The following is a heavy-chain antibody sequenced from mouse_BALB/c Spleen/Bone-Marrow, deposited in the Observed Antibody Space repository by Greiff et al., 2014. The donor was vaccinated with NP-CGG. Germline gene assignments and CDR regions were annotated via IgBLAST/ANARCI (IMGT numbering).Heavy chain of an antibody. CDR3: ARIYDYDRGAWFAY. CDR1: GYSFTGYF. Sequence: VQLQQSGPELVKPGASVKISRKASGYSFTGYFMNWVMQSHGKSLEWIGRINPYNGDTFYNQKFKDKATLTIDKSSSTAHMELRSLASEDSAVYYCARIYDYDRGAWFAYWGQGTLVTVSA. D-gene: IGHD2-4*01. V-gene: IGHV1-20*02. J-gene: IGHJ3*01. CDR2: INPYNGDT.